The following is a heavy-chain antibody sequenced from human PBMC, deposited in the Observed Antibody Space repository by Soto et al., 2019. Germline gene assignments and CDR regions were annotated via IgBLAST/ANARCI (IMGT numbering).Heavy chain of an antibody. CDR1: GFTFDSYW. V-gene: IGHV3-7*01. D-gene: IGHD3-3*01. Sequence: EVQLVESGGGLVQPGGSLRLSCAASGFTFDSYWMSWVRQAPGKGLEWVANIKQDGSEKYYVDSVKGRFTISRDNAKNSQYLQMNSLIAEDTAVYYCARDGRLPPKWRLLEWFPSYYSFDIWGQGTMVTVSS. CDR2: IKQDGSEK. CDR3: ARDGRLPPKWRLLEWFPSYYSFDI. J-gene: IGHJ3*02.